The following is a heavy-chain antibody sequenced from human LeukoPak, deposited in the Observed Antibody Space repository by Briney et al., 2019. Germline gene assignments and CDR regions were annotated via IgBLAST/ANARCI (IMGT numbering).Heavy chain of an antibody. CDR3: ARAGRPLFWWELLDY. CDR2: ISSSGSTI. V-gene: IGHV3-11*04. J-gene: IGHJ4*02. D-gene: IGHD1-26*01. Sequence: PGGSLRLSCAAPGFTFSDYYMSWIRQAPGKGLEWVSYISSSGSTIYYADSVKGRFTISRDNAKNSLYLQMNSLRAEDTAVYYCARAGRPLFWWELLDYWGQGTLVTVSS. CDR1: GFTFSDYY.